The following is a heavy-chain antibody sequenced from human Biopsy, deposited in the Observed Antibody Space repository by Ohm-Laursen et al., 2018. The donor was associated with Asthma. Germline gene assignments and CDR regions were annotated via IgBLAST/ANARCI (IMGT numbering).Heavy chain of an antibody. CDR3: ARVASYGDLYFGIDV. V-gene: IGHV4-30-4*01. Sequence: TLSLTCTVSGASIKSPDHHWSWIRQSPGKGLEWIGFVFYSGTTHYSRSLERRLYISLDTARNEFSMSLRSLTGADTAVYFCARVASYGDLYFGIDVWGPGTTVSVS. CDR2: VFYSGTT. J-gene: IGHJ6*02. CDR1: GASIKSPDHH. D-gene: IGHD4-17*01.